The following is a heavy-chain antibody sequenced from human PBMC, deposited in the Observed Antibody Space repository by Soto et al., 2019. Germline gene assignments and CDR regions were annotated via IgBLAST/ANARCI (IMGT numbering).Heavy chain of an antibody. CDR1: GYTFTNYY. CDR2: IYPSGGST. D-gene: IGHD3-10*01. CDR3: ARDFSGPMDY. Sequence: ASVKVSCKASGYTFTNYYMHWVRQPPGQGLEWMGIIYPSGGSTRNAQKFQGRVTMTRDTSTSTVYMELSSLRSEDTAVYYCARDFSGPMDYCGRGTLVTVSS. V-gene: IGHV1-46*01. J-gene: IGHJ4*02.